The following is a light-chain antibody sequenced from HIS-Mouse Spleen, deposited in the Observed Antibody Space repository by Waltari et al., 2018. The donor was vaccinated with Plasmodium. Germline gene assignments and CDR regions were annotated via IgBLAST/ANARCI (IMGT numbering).Light chain of an antibody. CDR1: KLGDKY. CDR2: QDS. V-gene: IGLV3-1*01. Sequence: SYELTQPPSVSVSPGQTASITCSGDKLGDKYACWYQQKPGPSPVLVIYQDSNRPSGIPERFSGSNSGKTATLTISGTQAMDEADYYCQAWDRNVVFGGGTKLTVL. CDR3: QAWDRNVV. J-gene: IGLJ2*01.